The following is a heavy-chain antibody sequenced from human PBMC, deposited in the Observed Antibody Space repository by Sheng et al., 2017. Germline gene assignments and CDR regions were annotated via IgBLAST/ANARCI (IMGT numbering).Heavy chain of an antibody. CDR1: GFTFRSYD. CDR3: ARDWALDS. CDR2: ISQSGATM. Sequence: EVQLVESGGGLVQPGGSLRVSCAASGFTFRSYDMNWVRQGPGKGLEWVSFISQSGATMYYADSVKGRFTISRDNAKNSLFLQMNSLRAEDTAVYYCARDWALDSWGQGTLVTVSS. V-gene: IGHV3-48*03. D-gene: IGHD3-16*01. J-gene: IGHJ4*02.